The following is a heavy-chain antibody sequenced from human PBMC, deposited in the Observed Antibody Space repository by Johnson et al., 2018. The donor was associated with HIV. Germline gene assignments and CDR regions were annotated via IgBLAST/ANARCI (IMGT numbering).Heavy chain of an antibody. Sequence: VQLVESGGGLVQPGGSLRLSCAASGFIFSNYAMSWVRQAPGKGLEWVSAISGSDGSTYYADSVKGRLTVSKDNAKNSLYLQMNSLRAEDTALYYCARVTGGYYSSSFGNAFDIWGQGTMVTVSS. CDR1: GFIFSNYA. J-gene: IGHJ3*02. D-gene: IGHD6-6*01. CDR3: ARVTGGYYSSSFGNAFDI. CDR2: ISGSDGST. V-gene: IGHV3-23*04.